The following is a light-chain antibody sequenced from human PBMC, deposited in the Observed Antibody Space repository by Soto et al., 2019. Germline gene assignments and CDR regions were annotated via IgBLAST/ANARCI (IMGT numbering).Light chain of an antibody. CDR3: SSYTSSSTLYV. V-gene: IGLV2-14*01. Sequence: QSVLTQPASVSGSPGQSITISCTGTSSDVGGYNYVSWYQQLPGKAPKLMIYDVSNRPSGVSNRFPGSKSGNTASLTISGLQVEDEADYYYSSYTSSSTLYVFGTGTKVTVL. CDR2: DVS. J-gene: IGLJ1*01. CDR1: SSDVGGYNY.